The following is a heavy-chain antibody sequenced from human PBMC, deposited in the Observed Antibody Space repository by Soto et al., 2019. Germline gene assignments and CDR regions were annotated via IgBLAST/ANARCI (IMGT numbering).Heavy chain of an antibody. CDR1: GFTFGDYA. V-gene: IGHV3-49*05. D-gene: IGHD6-13*01. J-gene: IGHJ6*02. CDR3: TPGIAAAGNGGMDV. Sequence: EVQLVESGGGLVKPGRSLRLSCTASGFTFGDYAMSWFRQAPGKGLEWVGFIRSKAYGGTTEYAASVKGRFTISRDDSKSIVYLQMNSLKTEDTAVYYCTPGIAAAGNGGMDVWGQGTTVTVSS. CDR2: IRSKAYGGTT.